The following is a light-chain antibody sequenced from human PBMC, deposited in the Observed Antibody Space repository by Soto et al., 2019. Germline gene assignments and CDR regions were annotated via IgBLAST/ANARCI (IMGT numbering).Light chain of an antibody. V-gene: IGKV3-11*01. CDR3: QQSSNWPLT. CDR2: DAS. J-gene: IGKJ4*01. CDR1: QSVSRY. Sequence: EVVLTQSPATLSLSPGERATLSCRASQSVSRYLAWYQQKPGQAPRLLIYDASNRATGIPARFSGSGSGTDFTLTISSPEPEDFAIYYCQQSSNWPLTFGGGTKVEIK.